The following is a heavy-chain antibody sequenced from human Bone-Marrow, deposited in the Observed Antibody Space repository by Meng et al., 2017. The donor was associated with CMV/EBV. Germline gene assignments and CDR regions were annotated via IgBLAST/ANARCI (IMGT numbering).Heavy chain of an antibody. D-gene: IGHD3-3*01. CDR2: ISSSSSYI. V-gene: IGHV3-21*01. CDR3: ARGGVRDDFWSGYYSLRGGMDV. J-gene: IGHJ6*02. Sequence: GGSLRPSCAASGFTFSSYSMNWVRQAPGKGLEWVSSISSSSSYIYYADSVKGRFTISRDNAKNSLYLQMNSLRAEDTAVYYCARGGVRDDFWSGYYSLRGGMDVWGQGTTVTVSS. CDR1: GFTFSSYS.